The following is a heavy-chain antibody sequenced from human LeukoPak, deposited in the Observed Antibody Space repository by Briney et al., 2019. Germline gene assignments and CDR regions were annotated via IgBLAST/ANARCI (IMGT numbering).Heavy chain of an antibody. CDR3: ARERNSDWYGLD. Sequence: SETLSLTCTVSGGSVSSGSYYWSWIRQPPGKGLEWIGYIYYSGSTNYNPSLKSRVTISVDTSKNQFSLKLSSVTAADTAVYYCARERNSDWYGLDWGQGTLVTVSS. CDR2: IYYSGST. V-gene: IGHV4-61*01. CDR1: GGSVSSGSYY. D-gene: IGHD3-9*01. J-gene: IGHJ4*02.